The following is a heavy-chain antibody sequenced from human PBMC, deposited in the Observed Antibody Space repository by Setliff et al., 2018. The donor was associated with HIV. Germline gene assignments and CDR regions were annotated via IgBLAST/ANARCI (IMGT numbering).Heavy chain of an antibody. Sequence: SETLSLTCAVSGGSISSSNYWSWVRQPPGKRLEWIGEIYHSGNTNYNPSLKSRVIISVDKSKNQFSLKLSSVTAADTAVYYCASAVGSSSWLRALDYWGQGTLVTVSS. V-gene: IGHV4-4*02. CDR2: IYHSGNT. D-gene: IGHD6-13*01. J-gene: IGHJ4*02. CDR1: GGSISSSNY. CDR3: ASAVGSSSWLRALDY.